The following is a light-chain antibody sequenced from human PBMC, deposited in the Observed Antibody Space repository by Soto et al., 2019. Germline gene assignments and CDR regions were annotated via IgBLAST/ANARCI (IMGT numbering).Light chain of an antibody. CDR3: QQRSNWPRL. CDR2: DAS. J-gene: IGKJ4*01. V-gene: IGKV3-11*01. CDR1: QSVSSY. Sequence: EIVLTQSPASLSLSPGERATLSSRASQSVSSYLAWYQQKPGQAPRLLIYDASNRATGIPARFSGSGSGTDFTLTISSLEPEDFAVYYCQQRSNWPRLFGGGTKVEIK.